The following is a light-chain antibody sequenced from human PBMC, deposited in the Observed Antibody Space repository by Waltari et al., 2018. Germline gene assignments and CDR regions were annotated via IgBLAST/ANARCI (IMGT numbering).Light chain of an antibody. CDR2: NNS. J-gene: IGLJ1*01. V-gene: IGLV1-44*01. CDR3: AAWDDSLNGFYV. CDR1: SSNIGGNA. Sequence: QSVLTQPPSASGTPGQRVTISCSGSSSNIGGNAVNWYQHLPGTAPKLLIYNNSRRPSGVPDRFSGSTSGTSASLAISELQSGDEADYYGAAWDDSLNGFYVFGTGTKVTVL.